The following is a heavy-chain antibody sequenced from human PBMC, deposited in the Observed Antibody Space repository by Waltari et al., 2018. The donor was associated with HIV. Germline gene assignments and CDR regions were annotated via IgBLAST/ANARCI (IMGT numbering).Heavy chain of an antibody. V-gene: IGHV4-34*01. Sequence: QVQLQQWGAGLLKPSETLSLTCAVYGGSFSNYYWSWFRQPPGKGLGGIGDSSHSGRTNDNPPLRSRLTISVDTSKKQFSRNVSSVSGADTAVYYCERHGFKSSGGDYTGRSGNWFDPWGQGTLVTVSS. D-gene: IGHD4-17*01. CDR2: SSHSGRT. J-gene: IGHJ5*02. CDR3: ERHGFKSSGGDYTGRSGNWFDP. CDR1: GGSFSNYY.